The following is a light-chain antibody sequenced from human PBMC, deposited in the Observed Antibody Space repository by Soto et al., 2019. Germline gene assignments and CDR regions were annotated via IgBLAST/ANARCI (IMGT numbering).Light chain of an antibody. CDR2: AAS. Sequence: DIQMTQSPSSVSASVGDRVTIICRACQGFSSWLAWYQQKPGKAPKLLIYAASSLQSGVASRFSGSGSGTDFPLTISSLQPEDFATYYCQQANSFPHTFGQGTRLEIK. J-gene: IGKJ5*01. CDR1: QGFSSW. CDR3: QQANSFPHT. V-gene: IGKV1-12*01.